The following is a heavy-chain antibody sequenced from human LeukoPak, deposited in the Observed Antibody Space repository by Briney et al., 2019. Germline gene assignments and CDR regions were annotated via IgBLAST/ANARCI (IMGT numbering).Heavy chain of an antibody. CDR2: ISGSGGST. Sequence: GGSLRLSCAASGFTLSSYAMSWVRQAPGKGLEWVSAISGSGGSTYYADSVKGRFTISRDNSKNTLYLQMNSLRAEDTAVYYCAKASAMIVVVSKHFDYWGQGTLVTVSS. J-gene: IGHJ4*02. CDR3: AKASAMIVVVSKHFDY. V-gene: IGHV3-23*01. CDR1: GFTLSSYA. D-gene: IGHD3-22*01.